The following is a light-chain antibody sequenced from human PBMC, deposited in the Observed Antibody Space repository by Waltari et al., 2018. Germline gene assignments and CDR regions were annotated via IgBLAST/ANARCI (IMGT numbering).Light chain of an antibody. J-gene: IGKJ2*01. CDR2: NAS. CDR3: QQSYSTPYT. V-gene: IGKV1-39*01. Sequence: DIQMTQSPSSLSAPVGDRVTITCRASQSISSYLNWYQQRPGQAPKLLIYNASSLQSGVPSRFSGSVSGTDFTLTVSSVQPEDFATYYCQQSYSTPYTFGQGTQLEIK. CDR1: QSISSY.